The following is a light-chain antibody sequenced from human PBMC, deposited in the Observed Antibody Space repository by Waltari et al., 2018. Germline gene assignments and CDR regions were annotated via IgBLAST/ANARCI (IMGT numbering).Light chain of an antibody. CDR2: EGS. CDR1: SSDVGSYNL. Sequence: QSALTQPASVSGSPGQSITISCTGTSSDVGSYNLVSWYQQHPGKAPKLMIYEGSKRPSGFSNCLSGSKSGNTASRTISGLRAEDEADYYCCSYAGSSTFNVVFGGGTKLTVL. CDR3: CSYAGSSTFNVV. V-gene: IGLV2-23*03. J-gene: IGLJ2*01.